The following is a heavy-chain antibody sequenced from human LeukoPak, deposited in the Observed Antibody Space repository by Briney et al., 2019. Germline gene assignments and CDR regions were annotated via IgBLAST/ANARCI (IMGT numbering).Heavy chain of an antibody. D-gene: IGHD3-10*01. V-gene: IGHV4-34*01. Sequence: YPSETLSLTCAVYGGSFSGYYWSWIRQPPGKRLEWIGEINHSGSTNYNPSLKSRVTISVDTSKNHFSLKLSSVTAADAAVYYCARALWFGEIDPWGQGTLVTVSS. CDR2: INHSGST. J-gene: IGHJ5*02. CDR1: GGSFSGYY. CDR3: ARALWFGEIDP.